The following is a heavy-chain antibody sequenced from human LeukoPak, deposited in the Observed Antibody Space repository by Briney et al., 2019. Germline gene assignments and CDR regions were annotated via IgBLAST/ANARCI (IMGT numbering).Heavy chain of an antibody. D-gene: IGHD3-22*01. CDR3: ARGQGVTVIKVGKNWFDP. CDR2: INHSGST. CDR1: GGSLSGYY. V-gene: IGHV4-34*01. J-gene: IGHJ5*02. Sequence: SETLSLTCAVYGGSLSGYYWSWIRQPPGKGLEWIGEINHSGSTNYNPSLKSRVTISVDTSKNQFSLKLSSVTAADTAVYYCARGQGVTVIKVGKNWFDPWSQGTQVIVSP.